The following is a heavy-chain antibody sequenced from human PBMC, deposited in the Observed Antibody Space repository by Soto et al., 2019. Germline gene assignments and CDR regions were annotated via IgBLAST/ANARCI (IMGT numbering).Heavy chain of an antibody. CDR3: AREVWFSPYYFDY. V-gene: IGHV3-21*01. Sequence: EVQLVESGGGLVKPGGSLRLSCAASGFTFSSYSMNWVRQAPGEGLEWVSSISSSSSYIYYADPVKGRFTISRDNAKNSLYLQINSLRAEDTAVYYCAREVWFSPYYFDYWGQGTLVTVSS. D-gene: IGHD3-10*01. CDR2: ISSSSSYI. CDR1: GFTFSSYS. J-gene: IGHJ4*02.